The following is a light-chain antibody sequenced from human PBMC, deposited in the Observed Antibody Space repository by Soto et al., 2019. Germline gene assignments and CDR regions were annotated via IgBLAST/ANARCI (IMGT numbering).Light chain of an antibody. V-gene: IGLV2-14*01. Sequence: QSVLTQPASVSVSPEQSITISCTGATSDIGNYNYVSWFQHHPGKAPKLLIYEVTTRPSGISNRFSGSKSGNTASLTISGLQSEDEADYFCASYTSTTTLFVFGTGTKVTVL. CDR3: ASYTSTTTLFV. CDR2: EVT. J-gene: IGLJ1*01. CDR1: TSDIGNYNY.